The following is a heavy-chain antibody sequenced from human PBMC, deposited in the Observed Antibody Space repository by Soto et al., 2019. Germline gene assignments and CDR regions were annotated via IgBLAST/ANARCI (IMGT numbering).Heavy chain of an antibody. D-gene: IGHD3-22*01. CDR2: ISSSSSTI. CDR1: GFTFSSYS. V-gene: IGHV3-48*02. J-gene: IGHJ3*02. CDR3: ARDMESDYYDSSGYYSAPHDAFDI. Sequence: GGSLRLSCAASGFTFSSYSMNWVRQAPGKGLEWVSYISSSSSTIYYADSVKGRFTISRDNAKNSLYLQMNSLRDEDTAVYYCARDMESDYYDSSGYYSAPHDAFDIWGQGTMVTVSS.